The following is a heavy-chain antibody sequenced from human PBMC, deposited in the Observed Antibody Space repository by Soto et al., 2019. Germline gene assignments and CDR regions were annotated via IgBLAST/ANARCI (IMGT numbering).Heavy chain of an antibody. CDR3: ARVPNPFRLKIGYEDAHDF. D-gene: IGHD5-12*01. J-gene: IGHJ3*01. V-gene: IGHV6-1*01. CDR1: GDSVSSNSAA. CDR2: TYYRSKWYN. Sequence: PSQTLSLTCAISGDSVSSNSAAWNWIRQSPSRGLEWLGRTYYRSKWYNDYAVSVKSRITINPDTSKNQFSLQLNSVTPEDTAVYYCARVPNPFRLKIGYEDAHDFWGQGTMVTVSS.